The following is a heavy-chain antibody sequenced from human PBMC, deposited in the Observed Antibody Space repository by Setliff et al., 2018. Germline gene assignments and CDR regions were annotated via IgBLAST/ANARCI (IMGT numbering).Heavy chain of an antibody. CDR1: GGSISSSSYY. CDR3: ARVSSYGSGSYYYYYYGMDV. V-gene: IGHV4-39*07. J-gene: IGHJ6*02. Sequence: LPETLSLTCTVSGGSISSSSYYWGWIRQPPGKGLEWIGSIYYSGSTYYKPSLKSRVTISVDTSKNQFSLKLSSVTAADTAVYYCARVSSYGSGSYYYYYYGMDVWGQGTTVTVSS. D-gene: IGHD3-10*01. CDR2: IYYSGST.